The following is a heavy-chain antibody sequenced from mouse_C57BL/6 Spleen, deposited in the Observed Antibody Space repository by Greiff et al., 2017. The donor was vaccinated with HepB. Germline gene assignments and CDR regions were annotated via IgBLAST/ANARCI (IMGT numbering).Heavy chain of an antibody. CDR1: GYTFTSYG. Sequence: VQLKESGAELARPGASVKLSCKASGYTFTSYGISWVKQRTGQGLEWIGEIYPRSGNTYYNEKFKGKATLTADKSSSTAYMELRSPTSEDSAVYFCARGGIGDYAMDYWGQGTSVTVSS. CDR3: ARGGIGDYAMDY. CDR2: IYPRSGNT. V-gene: IGHV1-81*01. J-gene: IGHJ4*01.